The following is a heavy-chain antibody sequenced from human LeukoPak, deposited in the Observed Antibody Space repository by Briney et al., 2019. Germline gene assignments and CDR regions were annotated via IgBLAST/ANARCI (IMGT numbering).Heavy chain of an antibody. V-gene: IGHV4-59*01. D-gene: IGHD3-9*01. Sequence: SETLSLTCTVSGGSLSSYYWSWLRQPPGKGLEWIGYIYYSGSTKYNPSLTSRVTISVDTSKNQFSLKLSSVTAADTAVYYCARTNSENYDILTGYSNWFDPWGQGTLVTVSS. J-gene: IGHJ5*02. CDR1: GGSLSSYY. CDR3: ARTNSENYDILTGYSNWFDP. CDR2: IYYSGST.